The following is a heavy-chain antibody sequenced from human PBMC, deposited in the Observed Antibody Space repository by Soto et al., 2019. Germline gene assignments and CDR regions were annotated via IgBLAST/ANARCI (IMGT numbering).Heavy chain of an antibody. CDR1: GFTFSDYY. Sequence: LRLSCAASGFTFSDYYMSWIRQAPGKGLEWVSYISGTGTNTFYADSVKGRFTISRDNAKNSLYLQMNSLRAEDTAVYYCARDSRTDLGYWGQGTLVTVYS. J-gene: IGHJ4*02. CDR2: ISGTGTNT. V-gene: IGHV3-11*04. CDR3: ARDSRTDLGY.